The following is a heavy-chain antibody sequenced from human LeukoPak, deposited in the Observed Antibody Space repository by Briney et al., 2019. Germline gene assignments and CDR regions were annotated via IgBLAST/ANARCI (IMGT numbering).Heavy chain of an antibody. Sequence: GAPRPSLAGFGFHFSSQWMSWVRPAPGKGLEWVATIKPDGNDKFFVDSVKGRFTISRDNAKTSLFLQMNSLRAEDTAIYYCTTSDCEYWGQGALVTVSS. CDR1: GFHFSSQW. V-gene: IGHV3-7*03. CDR3: TTSDCEY. CDR2: IKPDGNDK. J-gene: IGHJ4*02.